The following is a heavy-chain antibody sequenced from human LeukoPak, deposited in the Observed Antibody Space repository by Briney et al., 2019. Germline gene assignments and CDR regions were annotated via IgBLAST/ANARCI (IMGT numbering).Heavy chain of an antibody. CDR1: GGTFSSYA. CDR3: ARGTYYYDSSGLSEFDP. Sequence: ASVKVSCKASGGTFSSYAISWVRQAPGQGLEWMGWINPNSGGTNYAQKFQGWVTMTRDTSISTAYMELSRLRSDDTAVYYCARGTYYYDSSGLSEFDPWGQGTLVTVSS. CDR2: INPNSGGT. V-gene: IGHV1-2*04. J-gene: IGHJ5*02. D-gene: IGHD3-22*01.